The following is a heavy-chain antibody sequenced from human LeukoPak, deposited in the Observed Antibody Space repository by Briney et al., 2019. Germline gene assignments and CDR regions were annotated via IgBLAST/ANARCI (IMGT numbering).Heavy chain of an antibody. Sequence: ASVKVSCKVSGYTLTELSMHWVRQAPGKGLEWMGGFDPEDGETIYAQKFQGRVTMTEDTSTDTAYMELSSLRSGDTAVYYCATDREYQLLRGIDPWGQGTLVTVSS. V-gene: IGHV1-24*01. CDR2: FDPEDGET. D-gene: IGHD2-2*01. CDR3: ATDREYQLLRGIDP. CDR1: GYTLTELS. J-gene: IGHJ5*02.